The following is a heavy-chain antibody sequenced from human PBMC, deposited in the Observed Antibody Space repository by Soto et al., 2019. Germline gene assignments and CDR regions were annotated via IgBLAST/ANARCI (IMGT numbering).Heavy chain of an antibody. CDR1: GGSISSYY. CDR3: ARHGDVDTAMTPYNYYFDY. D-gene: IGHD5-18*01. V-gene: IGHV4-59*08. CDR2: IYYSGST. J-gene: IGHJ4*02. Sequence: SETLSLTCTVSGGSISSYYWSWIRQPPGKGLEWIGYIYYSGSTNYNPSLKSRVTISVDTSKNQFSLKLSSVTAADTAVYYCARHGDVDTAMTPYNYYFDYCGQGTLVTVSS.